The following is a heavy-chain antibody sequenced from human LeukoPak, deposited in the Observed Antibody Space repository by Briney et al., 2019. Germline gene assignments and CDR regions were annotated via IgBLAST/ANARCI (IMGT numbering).Heavy chain of an antibody. V-gene: IGHV4-59*01. CDR1: GGSIGSYY. Sequence: PSETLSLTCTVSGGSIGSYYWSWIRQPPGKGLEWIGYIYYSGSTNYNPSLKSRDTISVDTSKNQFSLKLSSVTAADTAVYYCARGDYYDSSGYYPPDYWGQGTLVTVSS. J-gene: IGHJ4*02. CDR3: ARGDYYDSSGYYPPDY. CDR2: IYYSGST. D-gene: IGHD3-22*01.